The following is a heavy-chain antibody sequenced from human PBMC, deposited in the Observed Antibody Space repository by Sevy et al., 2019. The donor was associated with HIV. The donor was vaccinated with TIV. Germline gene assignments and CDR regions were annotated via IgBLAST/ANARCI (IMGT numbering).Heavy chain of an antibody. CDR1: GFNFNIYS. D-gene: IGHD2-8*01. J-gene: IGHJ4*02. V-gene: IGHV3-23*01. CDR3: AREGCTKPHDY. CDR2: LSFGCGRI. Sequence: GGSLRLSCLASGFNFNIYSFSWVRQAPGKGLEWVSTLSFGCGRINYADSVQGRFTISRDDSKKTLYLEMHSLRVEDTAVYYCAREGCTKPHDYWGQGTVVTVSS.